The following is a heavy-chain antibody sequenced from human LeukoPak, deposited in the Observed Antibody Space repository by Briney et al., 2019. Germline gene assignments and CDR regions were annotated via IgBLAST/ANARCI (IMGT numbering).Heavy chain of an antibody. CDR2: IIPILGIA. Sequence: VASVKVSCTASGGTFSSYAISWVRQAPGQGLEWMGRIIPILGIANYAQKFQGRVTITADKSTSTAYMELSSLRSEDTAVYYCARAAGITMVRGVQKNWFDPWGQGTLVTVSS. J-gene: IGHJ5*02. V-gene: IGHV1-69*04. CDR3: ARAAGITMVRGVQKNWFDP. D-gene: IGHD3-10*01. CDR1: GGTFSSYA.